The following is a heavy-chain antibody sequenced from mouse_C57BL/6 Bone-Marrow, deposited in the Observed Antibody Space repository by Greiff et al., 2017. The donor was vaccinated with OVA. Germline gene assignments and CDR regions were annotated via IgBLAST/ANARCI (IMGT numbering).Heavy chain of an antibody. CDR2: SRKKANDYTT. D-gene: IGHD1-1*01. J-gene: IGHJ4*01. CDR3: ARDGGYGSSSYDMDY. CDR1: GFTFSDFY. Sequence: EVMLVESGGGLVQSGRSLRLSCATSGFTFSDFYMEWVRQAPGQGLEWIAASRKKANDYTTEYSASVKGRFIVSRDTSQSILYLQMNALRAADTAVDYCARDGGYGSSSYDMDYWGQGTSVTVSS. V-gene: IGHV7-1*01.